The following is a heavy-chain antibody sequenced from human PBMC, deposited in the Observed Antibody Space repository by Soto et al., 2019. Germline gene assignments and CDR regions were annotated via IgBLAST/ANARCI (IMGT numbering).Heavy chain of an antibody. V-gene: IGHV4-59*01. J-gene: IGHJ5*02. D-gene: IGHD5-12*01. CDR1: GAPINSDY. CDR3: ARFTYKSGFNWFDP. CDR2: IYHIGST. Sequence: SETLSLTCTVSGAPINSDYWSWIRQSPGKGLEWIGYIYHIGSTDYNPSLKSRVTISIDKSKNQFSLNLRSVTAADTAVYFCARFTYKSGFNWFDPWGQGTLVTVSS.